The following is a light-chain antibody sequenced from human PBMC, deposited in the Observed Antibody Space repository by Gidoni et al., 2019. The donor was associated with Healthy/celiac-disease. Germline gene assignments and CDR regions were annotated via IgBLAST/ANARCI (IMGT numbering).Light chain of an antibody. V-gene: IGLV1-44*01. J-gene: IGLJ1*01. CDR2: SNN. Sequence: QSVLTQPPSASGTPGQRVTISCSGSSSNLGSNTVNWYQQLPGTAPKLLIYSNNQRPPGVPDRFSGSKSGTSASLAISGLQSEDEADYYCAAWDDSLNGLVFGTGTKVTVL. CDR3: AAWDDSLNGLV. CDR1: SSNLGSNT.